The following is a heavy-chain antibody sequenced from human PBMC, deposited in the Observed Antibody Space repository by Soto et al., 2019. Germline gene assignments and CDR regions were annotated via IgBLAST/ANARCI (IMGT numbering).Heavy chain of an antibody. Sequence: SLRLSCAASGFPFKTAWLSWVRQTAGKGLEWVGRIKSNPESGTTDYSAAVKGRFSVSRDDSRNTLHLEMNNLGTEDTGVYYCATDSRGSGMTYYFGMDLWGPGTTVTVSS. CDR2: IKSNPESGTT. J-gene: IGHJ6*02. D-gene: IGHD3-10*01. CDR3: ATDSRGSGMTYYFGMDL. CDR1: GFPFKTAW. V-gene: IGHV3-15*01.